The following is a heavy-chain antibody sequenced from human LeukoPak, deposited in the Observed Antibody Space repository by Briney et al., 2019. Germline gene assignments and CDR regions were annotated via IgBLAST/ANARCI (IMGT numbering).Heavy chain of an antibody. J-gene: IGHJ5*02. CDR2: INHSGSA. Sequence: PSETLSLTCAVYGGSFSGYYWSWIRQTAGKGLEWIGEINHSGSAKYNPSLKSRVSISVTLSKNQFSLDLSSVTAADTAVYYCARGYNWNYHWFDPWGQGTLVTVSS. V-gene: IGHV4-34*01. CDR3: ARGYNWNYHWFDP. CDR1: GGSFSGYY. D-gene: IGHD1-7*01.